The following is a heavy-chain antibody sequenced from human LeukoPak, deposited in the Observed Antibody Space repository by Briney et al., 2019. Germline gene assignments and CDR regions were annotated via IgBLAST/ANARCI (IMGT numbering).Heavy chain of an antibody. J-gene: IGHJ6*02. D-gene: IGHD3-22*01. CDR1: GFTFSNYA. CDR3: ARTGYYDSSGYYLAYYYGMDV. CDR2: IWYDGSNK. Sequence: AGGSLRLSCAASGFTFSNYAMSWVRQAPGKGLEWVAVIWYDGSNKYYADSVKGRFTISRDNSKNTLYLQMNSLRAEDTAVYYCARTGYYDSSGYYLAYYYGMDVWGQGTTVTVSS. V-gene: IGHV3-33*08.